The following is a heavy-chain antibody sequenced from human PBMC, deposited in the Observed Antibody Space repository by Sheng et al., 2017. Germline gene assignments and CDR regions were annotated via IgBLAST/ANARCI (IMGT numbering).Heavy chain of an antibody. CDR1: GYTFTGYY. V-gene: IGHV1-2*02. J-gene: IGHJ3*02. CDR2: INPNSGGT. D-gene: IGHD6-13*01. CDR3: ARDPRPLGSSWPEDAFDI. Sequence: QVQLVQSGAEVKKPGASVKVSCKASGYTFTGYYMHWVRQAPGQGLEWMGWINPNSGGTNYAQKFQGRVTMARDTSISTAYMELSRLRSDDTAVYYCARDPRPLGSSWPEDAFDIWGQGTMVTVSS.